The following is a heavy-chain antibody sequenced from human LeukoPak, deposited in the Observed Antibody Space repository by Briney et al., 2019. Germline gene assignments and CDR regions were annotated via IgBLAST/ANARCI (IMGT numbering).Heavy chain of an antibody. J-gene: IGHJ6*03. CDR2: IFDRET. D-gene: IGHD3-3*01. V-gene: IGHV4-30-2*01. CDR3: ASTPGFLFSGYMDV. Sequence: PSETLSLTCAVSGDSLNIGGYYWSWIRQPPGKGLEWIGYIFDRETYYSPSLKSRLTISLDMSNDQLSLKLSSVTAADTAVYYCASTPGFLFSGYMDVWGKGTTVTVSS. CDR1: GDSLNIGGYY.